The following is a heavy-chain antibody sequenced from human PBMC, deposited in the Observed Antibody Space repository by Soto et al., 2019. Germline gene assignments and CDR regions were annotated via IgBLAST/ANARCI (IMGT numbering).Heavy chain of an antibody. J-gene: IGHJ5*02. Sequence: SVKVSCKASGGTFSSYAISWVRQAPGQGLEWMGGIIPIFGTANYAQKFQGRVTITANESTSTAYMELSSLRSEATAVYSCARVVSLSPWKGNWFGPWGQGTLVTVSS. D-gene: IGHD2-8*01. CDR2: IIPIFGTA. CDR1: GGTFSSYA. V-gene: IGHV1-69*13. CDR3: ARVVSLSPWKGNWFGP.